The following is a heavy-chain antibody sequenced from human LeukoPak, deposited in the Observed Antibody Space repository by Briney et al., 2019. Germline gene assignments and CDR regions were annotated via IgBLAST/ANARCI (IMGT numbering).Heavy chain of an antibody. J-gene: IGHJ6*02. Sequence: PSETLSLTCTVSGGSISSSSYYWGWIRQPPGKGLEWIGSIYYSGSTYYNPSLKSRVTISVDTSKNQFSLKLSSVTAADTAVYYCASPGNCSGGSCLDGMDVWGQGTTVTVSS. CDR2: IYYSGST. CDR3: ASPGNCSGGSCLDGMDV. CDR1: GGSISSSSYY. V-gene: IGHV4-39*01. D-gene: IGHD2-15*01.